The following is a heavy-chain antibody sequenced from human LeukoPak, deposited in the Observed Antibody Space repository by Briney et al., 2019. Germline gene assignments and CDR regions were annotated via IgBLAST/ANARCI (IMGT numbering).Heavy chain of an antibody. CDR2: ISSSSSYI. D-gene: IGHD2-2*01. CDR3: ARGGYQLLSFLDY. V-gene: IGHV3-21*01. J-gene: IGHJ4*02. Sequence: GGSLRLSCAASGFTFSSYNMNWVRQAPGKGLEWVSSISSSSSYIYYADSVKGRFTLSRDNAKNSLYLQMNSLRAEDTAAYYCARGGYQLLSFLDYWGQGTLVTVSS. CDR1: GFTFSSYN.